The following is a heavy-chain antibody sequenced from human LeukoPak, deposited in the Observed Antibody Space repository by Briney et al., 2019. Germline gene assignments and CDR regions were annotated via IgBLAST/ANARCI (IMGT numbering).Heavy chain of an antibody. D-gene: IGHD2-2*01. J-gene: IGHJ6*03. CDR3: ARHQYGLMDV. CDR2: IYYSGST. CDR1: GGSISSSSYY. V-gene: IGHV4-39*01. Sequence: SETLSLTCTVSGGSISSSSYYWGWIRQPPGKGREWIGSIYYSGSTYYNPSLKSRVTISVDTSKNQFSLKLSSVTAADTAVYYCARHQYGLMDVWGKGTTVTVSS.